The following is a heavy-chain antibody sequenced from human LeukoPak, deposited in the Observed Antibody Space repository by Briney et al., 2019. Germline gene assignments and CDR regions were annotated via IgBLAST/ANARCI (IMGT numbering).Heavy chain of an antibody. D-gene: IGHD4-17*01. J-gene: IGHJ6*03. CDR3: ARHYDSYFYYYLDL. Sequence: SETLSLTCAVSGSSITSGYYWGWIRQPPGKGLEWIGSLYHPDSTYYNPSLKSRVTMSVDTSRNQFSLKLSFVTAADTAVYYCARHYDSYFYYYLDLWGTGTTVTVSS. CDR1: GSSITSGYY. CDR2: LYHPDST. V-gene: IGHV4-38-2*01.